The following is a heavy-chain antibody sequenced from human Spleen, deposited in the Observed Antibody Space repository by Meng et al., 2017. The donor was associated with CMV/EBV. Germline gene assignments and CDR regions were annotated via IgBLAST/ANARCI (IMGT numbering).Heavy chain of an antibody. J-gene: IGHJ4*02. CDR1: GYTFTSYG. D-gene: IGHD3-22*01. V-gene: IGHV1-18*01. Sequence: ASVKVSCKASGYTFTSYGISWVRQAPGQGLEWMGWISAYNGNTNYAQKFQGRVTMTRDTSISTAYMELSRLRSDDTAVYYCARVYYDTSGYSYYFDYWGQGTLVTVSS. CDR2: ISAYNGNT. CDR3: ARVYYDTSGYSYYFDY.